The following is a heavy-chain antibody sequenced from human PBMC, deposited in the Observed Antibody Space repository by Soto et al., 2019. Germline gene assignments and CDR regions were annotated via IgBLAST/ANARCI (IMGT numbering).Heavy chain of an antibody. Sequence: PSETLSLTCTVSGGSVSGYFWTCIRQSPWKGLEWIGYVYNSESTNYNPSLRSRLTISLDTAKNQFSLRLGSVTAADTAVYYCAREPTYGGSDFWGQGTLVTVSS. J-gene: IGHJ4*02. D-gene: IGHD2-8*01. CDR1: GGSVSGYF. CDR3: AREPTYGGSDF. V-gene: IGHV4-59*02. CDR2: VYNSEST.